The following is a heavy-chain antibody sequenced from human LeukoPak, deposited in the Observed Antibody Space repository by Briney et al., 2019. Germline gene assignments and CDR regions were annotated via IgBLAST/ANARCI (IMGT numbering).Heavy chain of an antibody. V-gene: IGHV3-7*01. CDR1: GFTFSSYS. CDR2: IDQDGSEQ. CDR3: SNGIYSSSY. J-gene: IGHJ4*02. D-gene: IGHD6-6*01. Sequence: PGGSLRLSCAASGFTFSSYSMNWVRQAPGKGLEWVANIDQDGSEQYYLDSVEGRFTISRDNAKNPLYLQMDNLRAEDTAVYYCSNGIYSSSYWGRGTLVTVSS.